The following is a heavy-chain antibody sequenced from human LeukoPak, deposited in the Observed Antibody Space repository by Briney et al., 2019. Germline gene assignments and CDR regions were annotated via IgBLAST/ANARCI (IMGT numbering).Heavy chain of an antibody. CDR3: ARGDCSATNSYYFDY. CDR1: GFRFSGHY. J-gene: IGHJ4*02. D-gene: IGHD2-2*01. V-gene: IGHV3-11*04. CDR2: ISSTITTT. Sequence: GGSLRLSCAASGFRFSGHYMSWIRQAPGKGLEWISYISSTITTTYYADSVKGRFTISRDSAKNSLHLQMSNLRAEDTAVYYCARGDCSATNSYYFDYWGQGTLLTVSS.